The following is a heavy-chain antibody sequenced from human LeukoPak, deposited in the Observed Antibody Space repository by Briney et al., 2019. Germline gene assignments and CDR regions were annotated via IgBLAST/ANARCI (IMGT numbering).Heavy chain of an antibody. CDR1: GFTFSSYE. Sequence: PGGSLRLSCAASGFTFSSYEMNWVRQAPGKGLEWVSYISSSGSTIYYADSVKGRFTISRDNAKNSLYLQMNSLRAEDTAVYYCATAAYYWADYWGQGTLVTVSS. CDR2: ISSSGSTI. J-gene: IGHJ4*02. D-gene: IGHD3-10*01. CDR3: ATAAYYWADY. V-gene: IGHV3-48*03.